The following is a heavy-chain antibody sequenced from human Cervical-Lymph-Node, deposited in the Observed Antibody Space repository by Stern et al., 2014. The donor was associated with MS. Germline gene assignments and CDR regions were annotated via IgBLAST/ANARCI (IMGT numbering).Heavy chain of an antibody. CDR2: VWDDGTDK. CDR1: GFTFNIYG. D-gene: IGHD3-22*01. J-gene: IGHJ4*02. Sequence: VQLVESGGGVVQPGGSLRLSCAASGFTFNIYGMHWVRQAPGKGLEWVAVVWDDGTDKYYADSARGRFTISRDNSKNTLYLQMDSLRVDDTAVYYCARGGYDYSAYYYAYFDFWGQGTLVTVSS. V-gene: IGHV3-33*01. CDR3: ARGGYDYSAYYYAYFDF.